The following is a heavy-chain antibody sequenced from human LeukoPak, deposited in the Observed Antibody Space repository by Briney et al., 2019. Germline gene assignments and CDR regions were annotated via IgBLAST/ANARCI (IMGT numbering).Heavy chain of an antibody. CDR1: GFTFSGYE. CDR2: ISGGGTNV. J-gene: IGHJ4*02. V-gene: IGHV3-48*03. Sequence: GGSLRLSCVASGFTFSGYEVHWVRQAPGKGLEWISYISGGGTNVDYADSVKGRFTISRDNVKNSLYLQMNSLRAEDTAVYYCATTSPRYCSRTSCFVGFFDYWGQGTLVTVSS. CDR3: ATTSPRYCSRTSCFVGFFDY. D-gene: IGHD2-2*01.